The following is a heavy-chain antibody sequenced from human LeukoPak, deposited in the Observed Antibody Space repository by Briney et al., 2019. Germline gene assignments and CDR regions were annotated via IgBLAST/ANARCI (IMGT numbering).Heavy chain of an antibody. CDR2: ISSNGGET. J-gene: IGHJ6*02. D-gene: IGHD1-26*01. CDR3: ARGRSPRGYYYGIDV. V-gene: IGHV3-64*02. Sequence: HPGGSLRLSCAASGFSFSSYVMHWVRQAPGKGLEYVSAISSNGGETYYADSVKGRFTISRDNSKNALYLQMGSLRVEDMAVYYCARGRSPRGYYYGIDVWGQGTTVTVS. CDR1: GFSFSSYV.